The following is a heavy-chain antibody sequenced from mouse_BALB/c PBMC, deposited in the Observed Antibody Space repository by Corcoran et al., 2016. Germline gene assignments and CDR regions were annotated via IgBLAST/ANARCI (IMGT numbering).Heavy chain of an antibody. Sequence: EVQLQQSGPELVKPGASVKISCKASGYSFTGYYMHWVKQSHVKSLEWIGRINPYNGATSYNQNFKDKASLTVDKSSSTAYMELHSLTSEDSAVYYCARRDLRLHWYFDVWGAGTTVTVSS. CDR2: INPYNGAT. CDR1: GYSFTGYY. CDR3: ARRDLRLHWYFDV. J-gene: IGHJ1*01. V-gene: IGHV1-26*01. D-gene: IGHD1-2*01.